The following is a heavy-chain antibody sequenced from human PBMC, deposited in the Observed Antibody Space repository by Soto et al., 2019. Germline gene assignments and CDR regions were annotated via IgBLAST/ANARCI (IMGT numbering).Heavy chain of an antibody. CDR2: IIPIFGTA. J-gene: IGHJ4*02. D-gene: IGHD6-13*01. CDR3: AIPVRIAAAGTGIDY. CDR1: GGSFSSYA. Sequence: QVQLVQSGAEVKKPGSSVKVSCKASGGSFSSYAISWVRQAPGQGLEWMGGIIPIFGTANYAQKFQGRVTITAYKSTSTAYMELSSLISEATAVYYCAIPVRIAAAGTGIDYWGQGTLVTVSS. V-gene: IGHV1-69*06.